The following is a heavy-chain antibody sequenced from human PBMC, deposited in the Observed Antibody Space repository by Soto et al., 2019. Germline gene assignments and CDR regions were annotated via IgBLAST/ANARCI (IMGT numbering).Heavy chain of an antibody. V-gene: IGHV4-4*07. CDR1: GGSISGYY. CDR3: VRGGYYGSGSYYTLLGY. Sequence: SETLSLTCTVTGGSISGYYWSWIRQPAGKGLEWIGRIYSSGSTNYNPSLKSRVTMSVDTSKKQFSLKLTSVTAADTAVYYCVRGGYYGSGSYYTLLGYWGQGTLVTVSS. D-gene: IGHD3-10*01. CDR2: IYSSGST. J-gene: IGHJ4*02.